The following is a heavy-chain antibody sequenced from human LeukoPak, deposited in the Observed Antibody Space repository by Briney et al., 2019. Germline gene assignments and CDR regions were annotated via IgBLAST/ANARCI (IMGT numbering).Heavy chain of an antibody. J-gene: IGHJ6*03. CDR1: GYTFTGYY. CDR3: AREYNWNLPDYYYYYMDV. D-gene: IGHD1-20*01. V-gene: IGHV1-2*06. CDR2: INRNSGGT. Sequence: ASVKVSCKASGYTFTGYYMHWVRQAPGQGLEWMGRINRNSGGTNYAQKFQGRVTMTRDTSISTAYMELSRLRSDDTAVYYCAREYNWNLPDYYYYYMDVWGKGTTVTVSS.